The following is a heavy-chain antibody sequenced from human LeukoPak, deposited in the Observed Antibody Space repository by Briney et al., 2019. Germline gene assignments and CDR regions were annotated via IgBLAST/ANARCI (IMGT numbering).Heavy chain of an antibody. CDR2: ISGSGGVISASGGAT. CDR1: GFTFSNYA. V-gene: IGHV3-23*01. D-gene: IGHD3-10*01. J-gene: IGHJ4*02. CDR3: AKHFGSRTYYNYLDY. Sequence: GGSARLSCVASGFTFSNYAMSWVRRAPGKGLEWVSVISGSGGVISASGGATYYAESARGRFTISRDNSENTLFLQLNSLRAEDTAVYYCAKHFGSRTYYNYLDYWGQGTLVTVSS.